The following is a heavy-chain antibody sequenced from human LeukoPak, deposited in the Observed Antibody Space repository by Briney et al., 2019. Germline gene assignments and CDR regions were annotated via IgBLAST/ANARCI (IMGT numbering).Heavy chain of an antibody. D-gene: IGHD6-13*01. V-gene: IGHV4-39*01. CDR1: SGSINSADNY. CDR3: ASQSFSSLSDWFDP. Sequence: SETLSLTCTVSSGSINSADNYWAWIRQSPGKGLEWVGSIYSRGNTYYSPSLKSRVSISVDTSKNQFSLTLTSVTAADTALYFRASQSFSSLSDWFDPWGQGTLVTVSS. CDR2: IYSRGNT. J-gene: IGHJ5*02.